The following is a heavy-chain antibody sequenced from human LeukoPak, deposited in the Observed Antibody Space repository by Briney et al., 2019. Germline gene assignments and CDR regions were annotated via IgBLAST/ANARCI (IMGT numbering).Heavy chain of an antibody. CDR1: GGSISSGGYY. CDR3: ASAYYYGSSWFDP. D-gene: IGHD3-10*01. CDR2: IYYSGST. V-gene: IGHV4-31*03. J-gene: IGHJ5*02. Sequence: SQTLSLTCTVSGGSISSGGYYWSWIRQHPGKGLEWIVYIYYSGSTYYNPSLKSRVTISVDTSKNQFSLKLSSVTAADTAVYYCASAYYYGSSWFDPWGQGTLVTVSS.